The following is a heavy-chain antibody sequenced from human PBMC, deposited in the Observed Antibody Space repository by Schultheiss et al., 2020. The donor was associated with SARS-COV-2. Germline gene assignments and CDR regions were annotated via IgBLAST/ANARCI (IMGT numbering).Heavy chain of an antibody. CDR1: GSSITGFF. D-gene: IGHD5-24*01. CDR2: IYYSVNS. V-gene: IGHV4-59*01. J-gene: IGHJ4*02. Sequence: SETLSLTCSVSGSSITGFFWTWIRQPPGKGLEWIGYIYYSVNSWYNPSLKSRVTISGDASKNQFSLTLDSVTAADTAVYFCARATRVESLFSVRGGSFDFWGRGALVTVSS. CDR3: ARATRVESLFSVRGGSFDF.